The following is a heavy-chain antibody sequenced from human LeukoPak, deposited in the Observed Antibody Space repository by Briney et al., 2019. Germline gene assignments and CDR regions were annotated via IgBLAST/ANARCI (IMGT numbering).Heavy chain of an antibody. V-gene: IGHV3-43*02. Sequence: GGSLRLSCAASGFTFDDYAMHWVRPAPGKGLEWVSLISGDGGSTYYADSVKGRFTISRDNSKNSLYLQMNSLRTEDTALYYCAKDDSYGDHVKFDYWGQGTLVTVSS. CDR2: ISGDGGST. D-gene: IGHD4-17*01. J-gene: IGHJ4*02. CDR3: AKDDSYGDHVKFDY. CDR1: GFTFDDYA.